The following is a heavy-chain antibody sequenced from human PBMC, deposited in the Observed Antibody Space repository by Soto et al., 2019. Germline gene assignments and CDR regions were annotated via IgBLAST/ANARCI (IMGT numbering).Heavy chain of an antibody. D-gene: IGHD2-21*02. CDR2: ISTYNGDT. V-gene: IGHV1-18*01. CDR1: GYTFTRSG. Sequence: ASVKVSSKASGYTFTRSGISWVRQAPGQGLEWMGWISTYNGDTNYAQTFQGRVTMTRDTSTSTVYMELRSLRSEDTAVYYCARSIVVVTALDYWGQGTLVTVSS. J-gene: IGHJ4*02. CDR3: ARSIVVVTALDY.